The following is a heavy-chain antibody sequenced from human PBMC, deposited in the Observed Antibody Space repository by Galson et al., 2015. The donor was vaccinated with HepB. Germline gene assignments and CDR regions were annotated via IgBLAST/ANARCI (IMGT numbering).Heavy chain of an antibody. V-gene: IGHV4-31*03. J-gene: IGHJ6*03. CDR3: ARNAAVAATPSYYYYYMDV. D-gene: IGHD2-15*01. CDR1: GGSISSGGYY. CDR2: IYYSGST. Sequence: LSLTCTVSGGSISSGGYYWSWIRQHPGKGLEWIGYIYYSGSTYYNPSLKSRVTISVDTSKNQFSLKLSSVTAADTAVYYCARNAAVAATPSYYYYYMDVWGKGTTVTVSS.